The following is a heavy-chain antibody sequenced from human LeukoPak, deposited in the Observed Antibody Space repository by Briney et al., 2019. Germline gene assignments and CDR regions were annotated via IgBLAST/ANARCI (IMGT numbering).Heavy chain of an antibody. J-gene: IGHJ3*02. Sequence: GASVKVSCKASGYTFTSYGISWVRQAPGQGLEWMGWISAYNGNTNYAQKLQGRVTMTTDTSTSTAYMELRSLRSDDTAVYYCARDTADRRQLVRWSAFDIWGQGTMVTVSS. CDR2: ISAYNGNT. CDR3: ARDTADRRQLVRWSAFDI. V-gene: IGHV1-18*01. D-gene: IGHD6-13*01. CDR1: GYTFTSYG.